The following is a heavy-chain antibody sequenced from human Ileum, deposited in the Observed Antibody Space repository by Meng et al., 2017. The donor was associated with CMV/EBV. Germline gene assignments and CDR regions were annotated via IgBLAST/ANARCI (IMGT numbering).Heavy chain of an antibody. CDR2: ISSGSSFI. CDR1: AFTFRSFT. Sequence: GGSLRLSCAASAFTFRSFTMNWVRQAPGKGLEWVSSISSGSSFIYYADSVKGRFTISRDNAKYSLYLQMNSLRVEDTAVYYCARRYNDESNGYPALGYWGQGTRVT. CDR3: ARRYNDESNGYPALGY. J-gene: IGHJ4*02. D-gene: IGHD3-22*01. V-gene: IGHV3-21*06.